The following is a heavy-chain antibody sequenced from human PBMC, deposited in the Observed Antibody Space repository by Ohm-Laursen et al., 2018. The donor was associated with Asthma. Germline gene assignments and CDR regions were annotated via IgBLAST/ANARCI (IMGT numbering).Heavy chain of an antibody. CDR3: ASGAVQGDY. D-gene: IGHD3-10*01. CDR1: GFTFSTYA. V-gene: IGHV3-48*01. J-gene: IGHJ4*02. CDR2: ISSSSSTI. Sequence: SLRLSCAASGFTFSTYAMNWVRQAPGKGLEWVSYISSSSSTIYYADSVKGRFTISRDNAKNSLYLQMNSLRAEDTAVYYCASGAVQGDYWGQGTLVTASS.